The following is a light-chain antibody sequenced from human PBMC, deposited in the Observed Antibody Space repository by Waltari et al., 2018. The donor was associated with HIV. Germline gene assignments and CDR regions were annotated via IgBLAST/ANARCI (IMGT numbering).Light chain of an antibody. Sequence: SYELTQAPSVSVSPGQTAKITCPGDALSRHFVFWYQQTSGQAPRMMIFKDTERPSGSPSRFFAATSGSASTLTISGVQAEDEADYYCQSGHNSDSIFGGGTKLTVL. CDR3: QSGHNSDSI. V-gene: IGLV3-25*03. CDR2: KDT. J-gene: IGLJ2*01. CDR1: ALSRHF.